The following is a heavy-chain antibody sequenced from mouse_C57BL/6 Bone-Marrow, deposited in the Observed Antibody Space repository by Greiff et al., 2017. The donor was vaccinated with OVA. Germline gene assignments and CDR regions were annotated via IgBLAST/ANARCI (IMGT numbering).Heavy chain of an antibody. CDR3: ARGKDYSNDSYYAMDY. CDR2: INYDGSST. V-gene: IGHV5-16*01. J-gene: IGHJ4*01. Sequence: EVQGVESAGGLVQPGSSMKLSCTASGFTFSDYYMAWVRQVPEKGLEWVANINYDGSSTYYLDSLKSRFIISRDNAKNILYLQMSSLKSEDTATYYCARGKDYSNDSYYAMDYWGQGTSVTVSS. CDR1: GFTFSDYY. D-gene: IGHD2-12*01.